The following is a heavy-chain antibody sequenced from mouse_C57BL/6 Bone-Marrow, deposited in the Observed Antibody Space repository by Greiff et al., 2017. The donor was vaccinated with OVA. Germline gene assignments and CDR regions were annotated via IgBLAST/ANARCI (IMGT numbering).Heavy chain of an antibody. J-gene: IGHJ3*01. CDR2: FYPGSGSI. CDR1: GYTFTEYT. CDR3: ARHEEGPLAYYSKGFAY. D-gene: IGHD2-5*01. V-gene: IGHV1-62-2*01. Sequence: QVQLQQSGAELVKPGASVKLSCKASGYTFTEYTIHWVKQRSGQGLEWIGWFYPGSGSIKYNEKFKDKATLTADKSSSTVYMELSRLTSEDSAVYFCARHEEGPLAYYSKGFAYWGQGTLVTVSA.